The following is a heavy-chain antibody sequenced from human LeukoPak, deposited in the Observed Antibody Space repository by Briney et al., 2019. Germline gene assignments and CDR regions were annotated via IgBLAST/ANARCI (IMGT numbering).Heavy chain of an antibody. CDR2: INPNSGGT. V-gene: IGHV1-2*02. D-gene: IGHD5-18*01. CDR3: ARVGGYSYGGALRY. J-gene: IGHJ4*02. CDR1: GYTFTGYY. Sequence: ASVKVSFKASGYTFTGYYMHWVRQAPGQGLEWMGWINPNSGGTNYAQKFQGRVTMTRDTSISTAYMELSRLRSDDTAVYYCARVGGYSYGGALRYWGQGTLVTVSS.